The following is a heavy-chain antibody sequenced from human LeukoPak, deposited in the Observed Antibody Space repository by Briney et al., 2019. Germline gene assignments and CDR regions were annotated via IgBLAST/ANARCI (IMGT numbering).Heavy chain of an antibody. CDR2: ISSSSGFI. V-gene: IGHV3-21*01. J-gene: IGHJ2*01. D-gene: IGHD6-13*01. CDR1: GVAFTGHS. CDR3: ARDKGRSSNWSNRFWYFDL. Sequence: GGSLRLSCAASGVAFTGHSMNWVRQAPGKGLEWVSSISSSSGFIYYADSVKGRFTISRDNAKNSLYLQMNSLRAEDTAFYYGARDKGRSSNWSNRFWYFDLWGRGTPVSVSS.